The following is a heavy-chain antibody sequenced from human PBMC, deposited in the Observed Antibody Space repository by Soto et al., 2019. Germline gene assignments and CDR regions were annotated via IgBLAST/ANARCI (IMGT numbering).Heavy chain of an antibody. J-gene: IGHJ4*02. CDR2: IYHTGST. D-gene: IGHD6-19*01. Sequence: PSETLSLTCSVSAGSLSNYYWTWIRHSPGKGLEWIGEIYHTGSTKYNPSLKSRVAISVDMSKNQFSLTLNSVTPADTAVYYCARGGRGSGLYFLYYFDLWGQGTLVTVSS. CDR3: ARGGRGSGLYFLYYFDL. V-gene: IGHV4-59*01. CDR1: AGSLSNYY.